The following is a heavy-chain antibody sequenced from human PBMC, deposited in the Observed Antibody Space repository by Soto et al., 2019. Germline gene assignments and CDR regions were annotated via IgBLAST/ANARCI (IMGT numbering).Heavy chain of an antibody. CDR2: IYYSGST. J-gene: IGHJ5*02. V-gene: IGHV4-31*03. Sequence: SETLSLTCTVSGGSISSGGYYWSWIRQHPGKGLEWIGYIYYSGSTYYNPSLKSRVTISVDTSKNQFSLKLSSVTAADTAVYYCARAEGGGSWFDPWGQGTLVTVSS. CDR3: ARAEGGGSWFDP. CDR1: GGSISSGGYY. D-gene: IGHD2-15*01.